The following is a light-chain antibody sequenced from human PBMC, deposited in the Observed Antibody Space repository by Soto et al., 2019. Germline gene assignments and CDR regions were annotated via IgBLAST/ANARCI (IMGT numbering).Light chain of an antibody. CDR2: DNN. CDR1: SSNLGNNY. J-gene: IGLJ2*01. V-gene: IGLV1-51*01. Sequence: QSVLTQPPSVSAAPGQKVTISFSGSSSNLGNNYVSWYQQLPGTAPQLLIYDNNQGPSRIPDRFSGSKSGTSATLGITGLQTGDQADYYCGTWDSSLSAVVFGGGTKLTVL. CDR3: GTWDSSLSAVV.